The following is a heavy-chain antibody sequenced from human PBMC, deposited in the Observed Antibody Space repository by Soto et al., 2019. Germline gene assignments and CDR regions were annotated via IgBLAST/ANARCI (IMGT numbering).Heavy chain of an antibody. CDR1: GYSFTSYW. CDR2: IYPGDSDT. V-gene: IGHV5-51*01. J-gene: IGHJ4*02. CDR3: ARQHPGRIVGAGEFDY. D-gene: IGHD1-26*01. Sequence: RGESLKISCKGSGYSFTSYWIGWVRQMPGKGLEWMGIIYPGDSDTRYSPSFQGQVTISADKSISTAYLQWSSLKASDTAMYYCARQHPGRIVGAGEFDYWGQGTLVTVSS.